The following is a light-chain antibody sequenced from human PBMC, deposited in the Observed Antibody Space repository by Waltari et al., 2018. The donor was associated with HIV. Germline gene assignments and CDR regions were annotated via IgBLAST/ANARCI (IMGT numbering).Light chain of an antibody. CDR3: AAWDDSLSGWV. V-gene: IGLV1-47*01. J-gene: IGLJ3*02. Sequence: QSVLTQPPSASGSPGQRVTIPCSGSSTHIGRNYVSWYQQLPRTTPKLLIYRHNRRPSGVPDRFAGSKSGTSASLAISGLRSEDEADYYCAAWDDSLSGWVFGGGTKLTVL. CDR2: RHN. CDR1: STHIGRNY.